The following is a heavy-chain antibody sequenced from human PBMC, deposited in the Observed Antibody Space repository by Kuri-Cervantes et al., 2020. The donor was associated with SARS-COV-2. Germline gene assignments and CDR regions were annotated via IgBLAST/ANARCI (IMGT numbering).Heavy chain of an antibody. J-gene: IGHJ4*02. V-gene: IGHV4-4*08. CDR1: GGSISRYY. D-gene: IGHD1-26*01. CDR2: IYSSGST. Sequence: GSLRLSCTVSGGSISRYYWSWIRQPPGKGLEWIGRIYSSGSTYYNPSLKSRVTLSVDTSKNQFSLRLASVTAADTAVYYCARERSGSYRDYWGQGTLVNVSS. CDR3: ARERSGSYRDY.